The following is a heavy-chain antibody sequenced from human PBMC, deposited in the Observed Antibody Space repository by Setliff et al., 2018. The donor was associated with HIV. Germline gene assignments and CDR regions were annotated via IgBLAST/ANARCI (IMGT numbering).Heavy chain of an antibody. CDR1: GYTFTTSG. Sequence: TSGYTFTTSGISWVRQAPGQGLEWMGWINIYSGNTNYAQKFQGRVTMTTDTSTSTAYMELRSLRSDDTAVYYCARGPLVLPVYGSGSYEIDYWGQGTLVTVSS. D-gene: IGHD3-10*01. V-gene: IGHV1-18*01. CDR2: INIYSGNT. CDR3: ARGPLVLPVYGSGSYEIDY. J-gene: IGHJ4*02.